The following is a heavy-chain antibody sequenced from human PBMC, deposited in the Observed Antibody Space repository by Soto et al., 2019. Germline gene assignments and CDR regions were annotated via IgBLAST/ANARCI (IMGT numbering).Heavy chain of an antibody. Sequence: NPSETLSLTCAVSGGSISSGFYSWSWIRQPPGQGLEWIGYIYNSGNTYYNPSLMSRVTISVDRPQHHFSLNLTSVTAADTSGHYCARGSDGVLNWLVPWGQGTQVTVSS. V-gene: IGHV4-30-2*01. CDR1: GGSISSGFYS. D-gene: IGHD2-8*01. CDR3: ARGSDGVLNWLVP. J-gene: IGHJ5*02. CDR2: IYNSGNT.